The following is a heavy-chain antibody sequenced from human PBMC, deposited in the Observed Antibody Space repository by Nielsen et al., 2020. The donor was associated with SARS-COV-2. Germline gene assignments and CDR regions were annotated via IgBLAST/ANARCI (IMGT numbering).Heavy chain of an antibody. CDR2: IWYDGSNK. D-gene: IGHD5-12*01. V-gene: IGHV3-33*01. CDR3: ARAGRDSGYENDAFDI. CDR1: GFTFSSYG. Sequence: GESLKISCAASGFTFSSYGMHWVRQAPGKGLEWVAVIWYDGSNKYYADSVKGRFTISRDNSKNTLYLQMNSLRAEDTAVYYCARAGRDSGYENDAFDIWGQGTMVTVSS. J-gene: IGHJ3*02.